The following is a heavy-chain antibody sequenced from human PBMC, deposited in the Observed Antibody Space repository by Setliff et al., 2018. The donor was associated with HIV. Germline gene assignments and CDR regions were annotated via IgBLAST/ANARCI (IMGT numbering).Heavy chain of an antibody. CDR2: ISAYNGDT. V-gene: IGHV1-18*01. J-gene: IGHJ5*02. Sequence: ASVKVSCKASGYTFTSYDINWVRQAPGQGLEWMGWISAYNGDTNYAQKFQGRVTITRDTSASTAYMELRSLRSDDTAVYYCARGTTPLGWFDPWGQGTLVTVSS. CDR1: GYTFTSYD. CDR3: ARGTTPLGWFDP. D-gene: IGHD2-2*01.